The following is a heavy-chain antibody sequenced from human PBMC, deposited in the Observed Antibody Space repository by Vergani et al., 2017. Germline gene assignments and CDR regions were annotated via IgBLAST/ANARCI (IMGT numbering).Heavy chain of an antibody. D-gene: IGHD4-23*01. CDR1: GGSISSYY. J-gene: IGHJ4*02. Sequence: QVQLQESGPGLVKPSETLSLTCTVSGGSISSYYWSWIRQPPGKGLEWIGSIYYSGSTYYNPSLKSRVTISVDTSKNQFSLKLSSVTAADTAVYYCARLPVYGGNSYWGQGTLVTVSS. V-gene: IGHV4-59*05. CDR3: ARLPVYGGNSY. CDR2: IYYSGST.